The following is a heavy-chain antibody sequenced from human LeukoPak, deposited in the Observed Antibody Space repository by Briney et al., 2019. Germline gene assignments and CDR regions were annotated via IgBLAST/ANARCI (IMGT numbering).Heavy chain of an antibody. CDR2: FDPEDGET. Sequence: ASVKVSCKVSGYTLTELSMHWVRQAPGKGLEWMGGFDPEDGETIYAQKFQGRVTMTEDTSTDTAYMELSSLRSEDTAVYYCATVLRQRLVGYYYYGMDVWGQGTTVTVSS. D-gene: IGHD6-13*01. J-gene: IGHJ6*02. CDR3: ATVLRQRLVGYYYYGMDV. V-gene: IGHV1-24*01. CDR1: GYTLTELS.